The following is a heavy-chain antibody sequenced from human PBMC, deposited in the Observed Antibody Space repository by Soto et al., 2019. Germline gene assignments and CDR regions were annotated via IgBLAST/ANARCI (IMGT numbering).Heavy chain of an antibody. J-gene: IGHJ4*02. Sequence: TLSLTCTVSGGAIHSGGHSLDWVLPSPGKGLEWIGYSYHSGSSYYNPSLQSRVTISVDRSKAQFYLTLTSVTAADTATYFCAHAGDYDLLTFDHWGPGNLVTVCS. CDR3: AHAGDYDLLTFDH. V-gene: IGHV4-30-2*06. D-gene: IGHD4-17*01. CDR2: SYHSGSS. CDR1: GGAIHSGGHS.